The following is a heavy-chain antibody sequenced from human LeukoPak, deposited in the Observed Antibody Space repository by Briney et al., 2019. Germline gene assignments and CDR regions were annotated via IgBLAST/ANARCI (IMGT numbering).Heavy chain of an antibody. V-gene: IGHV3-7*05. CDR2: IKDDGSEK. CDR1: GFTFSTYW. CDR3: ARFPTGFDY. D-gene: IGHD4-17*01. Sequence: PGGSLRLSCAASGFTFSTYWMTWVRQAPGKGLEWVASIKDDGSEKYYVGSVKGRFTISRDNAKNSLDLQMNSLRAEDTAMYYCARFPTGFDYWGQGTLVPVSS. J-gene: IGHJ4*02.